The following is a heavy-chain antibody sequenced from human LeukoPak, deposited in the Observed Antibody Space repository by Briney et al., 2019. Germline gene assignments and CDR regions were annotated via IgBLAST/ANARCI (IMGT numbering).Heavy chain of an antibody. CDR1: GFTFSSYE. Sequence: LPGGSLRLSCAASGFTFSSYEMNWVRQAPGKGLEWASYISSSGSTIYYADSLKGRFTISRDNAKNSLYLQMNSLRAEDTAVYYCARQIWFGESNYGMDVWGKGTTVTVSS. J-gene: IGHJ6*04. CDR2: ISSSGSTI. CDR3: ARQIWFGESNYGMDV. D-gene: IGHD3-10*01. V-gene: IGHV3-48*03.